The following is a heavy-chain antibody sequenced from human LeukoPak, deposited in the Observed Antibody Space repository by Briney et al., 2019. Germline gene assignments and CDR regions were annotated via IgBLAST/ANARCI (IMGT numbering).Heavy chain of an antibody. J-gene: IGHJ4*02. CDR1: GGSISSYY. V-gene: IGHV4-59*01. CDR2: IYYSGST. Sequence: PSETLSLTCTVPGGSISSYYWSWIRQPPGKGLEWIGYIYYSGSTNYNPSLKSRVTISVDTSKNQFSLKLSSVTAADTAVYYCARDHDFWSGYYDYWGQGTLVTVSS. CDR3: ARDHDFWSGYYDY. D-gene: IGHD3-3*01.